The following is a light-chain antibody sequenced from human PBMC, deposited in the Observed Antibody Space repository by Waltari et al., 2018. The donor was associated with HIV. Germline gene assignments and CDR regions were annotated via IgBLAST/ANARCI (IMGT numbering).Light chain of an antibody. J-gene: IGLJ2*01. V-gene: IGLV3-1*01. CDR3: QTWDSNSGV. Sequence: SYELTQPPSVSVSPGQTSTITCSGDRLGYKYVSWYQQKPGQAPVLVIYEDTRRPSGIPELFSGSRSGDTATLTISGTQSMDEADFYCQTWDSNSGVFGGGTKWTVL. CDR1: RLGYKY. CDR2: EDT.